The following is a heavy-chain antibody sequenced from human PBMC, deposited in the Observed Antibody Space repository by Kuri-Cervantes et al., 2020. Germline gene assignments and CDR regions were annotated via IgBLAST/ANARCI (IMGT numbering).Heavy chain of an antibody. J-gene: IGHJ4*02. Sequence: SQTLSLTCAVHGGSFSGYYWSWIRQPPGKGLEWIGEINHSGSTNYSPSLKSRVTISVGTSKNQVSLKLSSVTAADTAVYYCARLGTGGSYYYDYWGQGTLVTVSS. CDR1: GGSFSGYY. CDR3: ARLGTGGSYYYDY. CDR2: INHSGST. V-gene: IGHV4-34*01. D-gene: IGHD1-26*01.